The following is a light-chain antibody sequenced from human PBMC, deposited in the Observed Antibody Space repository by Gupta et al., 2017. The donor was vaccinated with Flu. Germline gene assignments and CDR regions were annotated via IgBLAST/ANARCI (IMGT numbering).Light chain of an antibody. J-gene: IGKJ2*01. CDR3: QQPSSNPRQT. V-gene: IGKV1-39*01. Sequence: SLSASVADRVAIPCRASHSVKFYLNWYHAKPARAPTLLIHCASRLRGGVSSRLISNGSWTEFTPTISSLQPEDFSTDYCQQPSSNPRQTFGQGTKLEIK. CDR2: CAS. CDR1: HSVKFY.